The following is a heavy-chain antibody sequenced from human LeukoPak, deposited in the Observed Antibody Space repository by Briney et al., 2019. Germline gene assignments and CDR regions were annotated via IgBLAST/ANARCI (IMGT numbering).Heavy chain of an antibody. CDR2: INWNGGST. CDR1: GLTFADYG. Sequence: PGGSLRLSCAASGLTFADYGMSWVRQAPGKGLGWVSGINWNGGSTGYADSVSGRFTISRDNAKNSLYLQMNSLRAEDTALYYCARAKYYYDSSGYCDWGQGTLVTVSS. V-gene: IGHV3-20*04. CDR3: ARAKYYYDSSGYCD. D-gene: IGHD3-22*01. J-gene: IGHJ4*02.